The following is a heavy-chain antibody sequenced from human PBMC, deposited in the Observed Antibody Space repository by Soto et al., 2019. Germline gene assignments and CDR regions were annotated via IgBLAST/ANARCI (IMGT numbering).Heavy chain of an antibody. Sequence: EVQLLESGGGLVQPGGSLRLSCAASGFTLSNYAMSWVRQAPGKGLEWVASLSSSGDNTYYADSVKGRFTISRDNSKNMLCLKVNSLRVDDRAVYYCSNYVGRYGGYWGQGTLVTVSS. CDR3: SNYVGRYGGY. J-gene: IGHJ4*02. CDR1: GFTLSNYA. D-gene: IGHD3-10*02. V-gene: IGHV3-23*01. CDR2: LSSSGDNT.